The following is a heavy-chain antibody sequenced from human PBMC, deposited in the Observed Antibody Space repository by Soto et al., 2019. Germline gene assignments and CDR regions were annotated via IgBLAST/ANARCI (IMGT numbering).Heavy chain of an antibody. V-gene: IGHV3-48*02. J-gene: IGHJ4*02. CDR1: GFTFSSCS. Sequence: EVQLVESGGGLVQAGGSLRLSCASSGFTFSSCSMNWVRQAPGKGLEWISLISGSGDTKYYAESVKGRFTLSRDNAKNSLSLQMSSLRDEDAGVYYCVKYCSSDVCFDYWGQGTLVTVSS. CDR3: VKYCSSDVCFDY. CDR2: ISGSGDTK. D-gene: IGHD2-8*01.